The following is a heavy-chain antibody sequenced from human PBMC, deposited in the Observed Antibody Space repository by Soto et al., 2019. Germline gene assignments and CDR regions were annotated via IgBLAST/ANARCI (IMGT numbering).Heavy chain of an antibody. CDR3: ARDWLLAARPGLWWFDP. V-gene: IGHV1-3*01. J-gene: IGHJ5*02. Sequence: GASVKPSCKASGYTLNSYAMHWVRQEHGKRLEWMGWINAGNGNTKYSQKFQGRVTITRDTSASTAYMELSSLRPEDTAVYYCARDWLLAARPGLWWFDPWGQGTLVTVSS. CDR2: INAGNGNT. CDR1: GYTLNSYA. D-gene: IGHD6-6*01.